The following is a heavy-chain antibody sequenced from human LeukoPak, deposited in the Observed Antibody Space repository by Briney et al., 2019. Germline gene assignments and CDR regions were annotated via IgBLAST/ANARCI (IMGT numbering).Heavy chain of an antibody. Sequence: GGSLRLSCAASGFTFSSYAMSWVRQAPGKGLEWVSAISGSGGSTYYVDSVKGRFTISRDNSKNTLYLQMNSLRAEDTAVYYCAKGVPGIAVAGTPFDYWGQGTLVTVSS. CDR1: GFTFSSYA. J-gene: IGHJ4*02. D-gene: IGHD6-19*01. CDR3: AKGVPGIAVAGTPFDY. V-gene: IGHV3-23*01. CDR2: ISGSGGST.